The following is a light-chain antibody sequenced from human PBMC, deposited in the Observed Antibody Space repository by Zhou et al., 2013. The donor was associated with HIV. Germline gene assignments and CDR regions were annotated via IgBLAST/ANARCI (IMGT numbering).Light chain of an antibody. Sequence: EIVMTQSPATLSVSPGERATLSCRASQSVNNNYLAWYQQKLGQAPRLLIYGASSRATGIPDRFSGSGSDTDFTLTISRLEPEDFAVYYCQQYGSRTAFGQGTKVEIK. J-gene: IGKJ2*01. CDR3: QQYGSRTA. CDR1: QSVNNNY. CDR2: GAS. V-gene: IGKV3-20*01.